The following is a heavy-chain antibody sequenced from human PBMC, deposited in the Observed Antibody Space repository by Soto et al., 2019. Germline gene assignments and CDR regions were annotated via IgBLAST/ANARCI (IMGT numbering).Heavy chain of an antibody. D-gene: IGHD4-17*01. CDR3: AKDLQSYGDYDYYCYGMDV. J-gene: IGHJ6*02. CDR1: GFTFSTYG. CDR2: ISYDGNNK. V-gene: IGHV3-30*18. Sequence: QVQLVELGGGEVQPGRSLTISCAASGFTFSTYGMHWVRQTPGKGLEWVAVISYDGNNKFYSDSVKGRFTISRDNFKNTLTLQMNSLRADDTAVYSCAKDLQSYGDYDYYCYGMDVWGLGTRVTVSS.